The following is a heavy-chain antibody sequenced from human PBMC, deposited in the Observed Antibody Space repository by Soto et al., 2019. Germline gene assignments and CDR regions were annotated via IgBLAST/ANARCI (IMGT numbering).Heavy chain of an antibody. D-gene: IGHD6-13*01. CDR2: ISGSGGST. CDR1: GFTFSSYA. V-gene: IGHV3-23*01. J-gene: IGHJ5*02. CDR3: VKAVAAAGGDWFDP. Sequence: EVEPLESGGGLVQPGGSLRLSCAASGFTFSSYAMSWLRQAPGKGLEWVSAISGSGGSTYYADSVKGRFTISRDNSKNTLYLQMNSLRAEDTAVYYCVKAVAAAGGDWFDPWGQGTLVTVSS.